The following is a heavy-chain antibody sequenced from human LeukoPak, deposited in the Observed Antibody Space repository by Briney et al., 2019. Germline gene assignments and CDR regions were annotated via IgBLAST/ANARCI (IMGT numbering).Heavy chain of an antibody. CDR2: INPNSGGT. D-gene: IGHD3-22*01. V-gene: IGHV1-2*02. Sequence: ASVKVSCKASGYTFTGYYMLWVRQAPGQGLEWMGWINPNSGGTNYAQKFQGRVTMTRDTSISTAYMELSRLRSDDTAVYYCARDYYDTKGVDYWGQGTLVTVSS. CDR1: GYTFTGYY. CDR3: ARDYYDTKGVDY. J-gene: IGHJ4*02.